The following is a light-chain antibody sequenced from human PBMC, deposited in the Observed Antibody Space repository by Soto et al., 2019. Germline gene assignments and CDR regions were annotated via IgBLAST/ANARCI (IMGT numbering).Light chain of an antibody. Sequence: DIQMTQSPSSVSASVGDRVTITCRASQDINTWLAWYQQKPGKAPKLLIYVASSLQSGVPSRFSGSGFGTNFTLTISSLQPEDFATYYCQQDSSFPEAFGQGTKVEIK. CDR3: QQDSSFPEA. CDR2: VAS. CDR1: QDINTW. V-gene: IGKV1-12*01. J-gene: IGKJ1*01.